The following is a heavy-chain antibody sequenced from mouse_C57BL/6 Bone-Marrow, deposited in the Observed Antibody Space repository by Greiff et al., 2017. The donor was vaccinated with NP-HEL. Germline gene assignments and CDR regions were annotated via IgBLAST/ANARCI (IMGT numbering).Heavy chain of an antibody. J-gene: IGHJ1*03. CDR2: IYPSDSET. V-gene: IGHV1-61*01. Sequence: QVQLQQPGAEVVRPGSSVKLSCKASGYTFTSYWMDWVKQRPGQGLEWIGNIYPSDSETHYNQKFKDKATLTVDKSSSTAYMQLSSLTSEDSAVYYCARDNYWYFDVWGTGTTVTVSS. CDR3: ARDNYWYFDV. CDR1: GYTFTSYW.